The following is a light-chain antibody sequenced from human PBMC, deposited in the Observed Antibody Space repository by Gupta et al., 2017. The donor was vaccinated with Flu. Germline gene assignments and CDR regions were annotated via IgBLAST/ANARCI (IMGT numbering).Light chain of an antibody. CDR3: SSYTSSSTVV. CDR2: EVS. CDR1: SSDVGGYNY. Sequence: QSALTQPASVSGSPGQSLTISCTGTSSDVGGYNYVSWYQQHPGKAPKLMMYEVSNRPSGVSNRFSGSKSGNTASLTISGLQAEDEADYYCSSYTSSSTVVFGGGTKLTVL. V-gene: IGLV2-14*01. J-gene: IGLJ2*01.